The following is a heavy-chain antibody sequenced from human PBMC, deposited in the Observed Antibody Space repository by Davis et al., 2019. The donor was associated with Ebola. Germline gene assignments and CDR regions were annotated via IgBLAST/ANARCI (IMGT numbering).Heavy chain of an antibody. Sequence: GESLKISCAASGFTFSSYSMNWVRQAPGKGLEWVSYISSSSSTIYYADSVKGRFTISRDNAKNSLYLQMNSLRDEDTAVYYCARDLVWNIVVVPAAMRGSGYWGQGTLVTVSS. CDR1: GFTFSSYS. CDR2: ISSSSSTI. CDR3: ARDLVWNIVVVPAAMRGSGY. V-gene: IGHV3-48*02. D-gene: IGHD2-2*01. J-gene: IGHJ4*02.